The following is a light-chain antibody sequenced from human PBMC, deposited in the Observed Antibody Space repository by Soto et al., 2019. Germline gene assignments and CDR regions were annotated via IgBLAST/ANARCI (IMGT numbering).Light chain of an antibody. CDR1: QSVSSFY. CDR3: QQRSNWPLT. J-gene: IGKJ5*01. V-gene: IGKV3-11*01. CDR2: GVS. Sequence: EIVLTQSPDTLSLFPGERATLSCRASQSVSSFYLAWYQQKPGQAPRLLIYGVSNRATGIPARFSGSGSGTDFTLTISSLEPEDFAVYYCQQRSNWPLTFGQGTRLEI.